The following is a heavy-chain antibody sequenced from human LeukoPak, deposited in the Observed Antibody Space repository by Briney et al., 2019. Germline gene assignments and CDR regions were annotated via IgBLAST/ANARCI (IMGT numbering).Heavy chain of an antibody. CDR3: ASTYYYGSGSLYYFDY. Sequence: GRSLRLSCAASGFTFNSYAMHWVRQAPGKGLEWVSSISSSSSYIYYADSVKGRFTISRDNAKNSLYLQMNSLRAEDTAVYYCASTYYYGSGSLYYFDYWGQGALVTVSS. D-gene: IGHD3-10*01. CDR2: ISSSSSYI. V-gene: IGHV3-21*01. J-gene: IGHJ4*02. CDR1: GFTFNSYA.